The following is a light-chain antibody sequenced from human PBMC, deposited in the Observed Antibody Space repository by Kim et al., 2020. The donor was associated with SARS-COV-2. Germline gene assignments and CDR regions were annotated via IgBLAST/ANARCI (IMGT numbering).Light chain of an antibody. CDR1: QSVSSTC. CDR2: GAS. CDR3: QQYGSSPLT. J-gene: IGKJ4*01. Sequence: EIVLTQSPDTLSLSPGERATLSCRASQSVSSTCLAWYHQKPGQAPRLLIYGASTRATGIPDRFSGSGSGTDFTLTISRLEPEDFAVYYCQQYGSSPLTFGGGTKVDIK. V-gene: IGKV3-20*01.